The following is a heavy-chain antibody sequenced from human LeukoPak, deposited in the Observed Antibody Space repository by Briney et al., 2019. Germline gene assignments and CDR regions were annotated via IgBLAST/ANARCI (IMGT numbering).Heavy chain of an antibody. CDR2: IKSKTDGGTT. Sequence: PGGSLRLSCAASGFTFSSYEMNWVRQAPGKGLEWVGRIKSKTDGGTTDYAAPVKGRFTISRDDSKNTLYLQMNSLKTEDTAVYYCTTAPPGSGSLDYWYFDLWGRGTLVTVSS. CDR1: GFTFSSYE. CDR3: TTAPPGSGSLDYWYFDL. V-gene: IGHV3-15*01. J-gene: IGHJ2*01. D-gene: IGHD1-26*01.